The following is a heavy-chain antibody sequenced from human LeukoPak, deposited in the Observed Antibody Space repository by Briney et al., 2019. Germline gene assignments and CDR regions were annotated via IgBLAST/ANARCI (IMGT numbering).Heavy chain of an antibody. V-gene: IGHV4-4*02. CDR2: IYHNGST. CDR1: GDSLSTDFW. D-gene: IGHD2-8*01. Sequence: SETLSLTCAVSGDSLSTDFWWSWVRQSPGKGLEWIAEIYHNGSTNYNPSLRTRVTISVDRAKNQFSLKVNSVTAADTAVYYCTRNGYYCLDVWGKGMMVTVSS. CDR3: TRNGYYCLDV. J-gene: IGHJ6*03.